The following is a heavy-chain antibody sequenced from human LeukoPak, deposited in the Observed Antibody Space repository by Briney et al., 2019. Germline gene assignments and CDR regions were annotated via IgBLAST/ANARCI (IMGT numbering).Heavy chain of an antibody. CDR3: ARVGRSAYYYDSSGNPDAFDI. V-gene: IGHV4-59*08. CDR2: IYYSGST. D-gene: IGHD3-22*01. CDR1: GGSISSYY. J-gene: IGHJ3*02. Sequence: SETLSLTCTVSGGSISSYYWSWIRQPPGKGLEWIGYIYYSGSTNYNPSLKSRVTISVDTSKNQFSLKLSSVTAADTAVYYCARVGRSAYYYDSSGNPDAFDIWGQGTMVTVSS.